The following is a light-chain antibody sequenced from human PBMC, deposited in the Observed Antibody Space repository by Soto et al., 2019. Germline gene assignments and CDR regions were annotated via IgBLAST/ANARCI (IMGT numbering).Light chain of an antibody. J-gene: IGKJ4*01. Sequence: EIVMTQSPATLSLSPGERATLSCRASQSVSSSYLSWYQQKPGQAPRLLIYGASTRATGIPARFSGSGSGTDFPLTISSLQPEDFAVYYCQQDYNLLTFGGGTKVEIK. V-gene: IGKV3D-7*01. CDR3: QQDYNLLT. CDR2: GAS. CDR1: QSVSSSY.